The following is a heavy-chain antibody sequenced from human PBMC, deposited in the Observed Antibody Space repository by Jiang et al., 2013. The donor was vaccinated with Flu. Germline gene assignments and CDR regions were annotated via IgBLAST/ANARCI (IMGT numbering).Heavy chain of an antibody. CDR2: INHSGST. V-gene: IGHV4-34*01. D-gene: IGHD3-3*01. CDR3: ARRLSFPSNYDFWSGYFVAGAFDI. Sequence: VLLKPSETLSLTCAVYGGSFSGYYWSWIRQPPGKGLEWIGEINHSGSTNYNPSLKSRVTISVDTSKNQFSLKLSSVTAADTAVYYCARRLSFPSNYDFWSGYFVAGAFDIWGQGTMVTVS. CDR1: GGSFSGYY. J-gene: IGHJ3*02.